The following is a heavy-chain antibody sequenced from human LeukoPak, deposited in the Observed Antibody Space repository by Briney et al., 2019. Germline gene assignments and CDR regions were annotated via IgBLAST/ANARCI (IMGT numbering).Heavy chain of an antibody. CDR2: IYYSGST. V-gene: IGHV4-39*01. CDR3: ARQLTAAGTGGFDY. Sequence: PSETLSLTCTASGGSISSSSYYWGWIRQPPGKGLEWIGSIYYSGSTYYNPSLKSRVTISVDTSKNQFSLKLSSVTAADTAVYYCARQLTAAGTGGFDYWGQGTLVTVSS. CDR1: GGSISSSSYY. D-gene: IGHD6-13*01. J-gene: IGHJ4*02.